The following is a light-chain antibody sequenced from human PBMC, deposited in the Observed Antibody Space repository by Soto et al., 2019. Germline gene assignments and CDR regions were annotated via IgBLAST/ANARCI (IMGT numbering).Light chain of an antibody. Sequence: DIVLTQSPLSLPVTPGEPASISCRSSQSLYLDWYLQKPGQSPQLLIYLGSIRASGVPDRFSGSGSGTDFTLKITRVEAEDVGVYYCMQAIQAPRTFGLGTKVEIK. CDR3: MQAIQAPRT. V-gene: IGKV2-28*01. CDR2: LGS. J-gene: IGKJ1*01. CDR1: QSLY.